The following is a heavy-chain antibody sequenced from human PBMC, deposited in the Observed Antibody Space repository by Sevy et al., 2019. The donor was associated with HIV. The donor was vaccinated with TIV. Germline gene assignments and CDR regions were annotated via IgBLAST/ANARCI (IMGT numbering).Heavy chain of an antibody. J-gene: IGHJ3*02. CDR3: ARANAYLTSDAFDI. Sequence: SETLSLTCTVSGCSMSSLNYYWSWIRQHPGKGLEWIGYISYSGRTNDNPSLKSRITISVDTSKNQFSLRLSSVTAADTAVYYCARANAYLTSDAFDIWGQGTMVTVSS. CDR2: ISYSGRT. V-gene: IGHV4-31*03. CDR1: GCSMSSLNYY. D-gene: IGHD1-26*01.